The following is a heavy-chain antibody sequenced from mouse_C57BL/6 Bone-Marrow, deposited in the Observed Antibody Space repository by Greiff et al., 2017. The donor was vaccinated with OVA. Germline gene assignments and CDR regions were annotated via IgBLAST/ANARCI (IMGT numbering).Heavy chain of an antibody. CDR1: GYTFTSYW. J-gene: IGHJ1*03. D-gene: IGHD2-3*01. CDR2: IHPNSGST. CDR3: ARWLLRDWYFDV. V-gene: IGHV1-64*01. Sequence: QVQLQQSGAELVKPGASVKLSCKASGYTFTSYWMHWVKQRPGQGLEWIGMIHPNSGSTNYNEKFKSKATLTVDKSSSTAYMQLSSLTSEDSAVYYCARWLLRDWYFDVWGTGTTVTVSS.